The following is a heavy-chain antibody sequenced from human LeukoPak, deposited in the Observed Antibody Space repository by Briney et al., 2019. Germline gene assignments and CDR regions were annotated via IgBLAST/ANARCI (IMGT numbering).Heavy chain of an antibody. D-gene: IGHD1-26*01. CDR2: ISAYNGNT. V-gene: IGHV1-18*01. CDR3: ARDGGSYYVEYYYYYMDV. Sequence: ASVKVSCKASGYTFTSYGISWVRQAPGQGLECMGWISAYNGNTNYAQKLQGRVTMTTDTSTSTAYMELRSLRSDDTAVYYRARDGGSYYVEYYYYYMDVWGKGTTVTVSS. J-gene: IGHJ6*03. CDR1: GYTFTSYG.